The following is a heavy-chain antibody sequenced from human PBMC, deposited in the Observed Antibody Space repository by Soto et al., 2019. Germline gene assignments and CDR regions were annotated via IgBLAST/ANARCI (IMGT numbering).Heavy chain of an antibody. CDR2: ISYDGSNK. CDR1: GFTFSSYA. V-gene: IGHV3-30-3*01. CDR3: ARDRGLDSSGWTLHDAFDI. Sequence: QVQLVESGGGVVQPGRSLRLSCAASGFTFSSYAMHWVRQAPGKGLEWVAVISYDGSNKYYADSVKGRFTISRDNSKNTLYLQMNSLRGEDTAVYYGARDRGLDSSGWTLHDAFDIWGQGTMVTVSS. J-gene: IGHJ3*02. D-gene: IGHD6-19*01.